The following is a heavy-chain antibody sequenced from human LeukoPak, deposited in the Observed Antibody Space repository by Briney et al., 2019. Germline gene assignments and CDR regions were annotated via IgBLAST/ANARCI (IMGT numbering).Heavy chain of an antibody. D-gene: IGHD4-23*01. CDR1: GGSISSSSYY. V-gene: IGHV4-39*07. CDR3: ARAGRWLDPPDYYYGMDV. Sequence: SETLSLTCTVSGGSISSSSYYWGWIRQPPGKGLEWIGSIYYSGSTYYNPSLKSRVTISVDTSKNQFSLKLSSVTAADTAVYYCARAGRWLDPPDYYYGMDVWGQGTTVTVSS. CDR2: IYYSGST. J-gene: IGHJ6*02.